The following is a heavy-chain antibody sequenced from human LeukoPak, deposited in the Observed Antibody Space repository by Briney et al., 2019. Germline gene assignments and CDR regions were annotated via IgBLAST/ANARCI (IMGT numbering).Heavy chain of an antibody. Sequence: SETLSLTCAVSGGSISSSNWWTWVRQPPGKGLEWIGEIYRSGSTNYNPSLKSRVTISVDTSKNQFSLKLSSVTAADTAVYYCAREVDTAMDVWGKGTTVTVSS. V-gene: IGHV4-4*02. J-gene: IGHJ6*04. CDR2: IYRSGST. CDR3: AREVDTAMDV. D-gene: IGHD5-18*01. CDR1: GGSISSSNW.